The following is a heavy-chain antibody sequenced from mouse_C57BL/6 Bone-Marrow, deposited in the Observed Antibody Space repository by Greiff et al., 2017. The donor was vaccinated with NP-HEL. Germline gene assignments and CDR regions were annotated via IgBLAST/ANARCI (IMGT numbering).Heavy chain of an antibody. D-gene: IGHD2-1*01. CDR1: GYTFTSYW. CDR2: IYPSDSET. V-gene: IGHV1-61*01. Sequence: QVQLQQPGAELVRPGSSVKLSCKASGYTFTSYWMDWVKQRPGQGLEWIGNIYPSDSETHYNPKFKDQATLTVDKSSSTAYMQLSSLTSEDSAVYYCARGFIYYGNYFDVWGTGTTVTVSS. J-gene: IGHJ1*03. CDR3: ARGFIYYGNYFDV.